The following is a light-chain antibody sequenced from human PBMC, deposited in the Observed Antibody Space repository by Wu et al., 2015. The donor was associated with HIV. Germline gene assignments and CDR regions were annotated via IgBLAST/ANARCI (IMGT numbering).Light chain of an antibody. CDR2: DVS. CDR3: QQYVTSPLT. V-gene: IGKV3-20*01. J-gene: IGKJ4*01. Sequence: EIVLMQSPGTLSLSPGERATLSCRASQSVSGRNLAWYQQKPGQAPRLLIYDVSSRATDIPDRFSGSGSGADLTLTISRLEPEDFALYYCQQYVTSPLTFGGGTKVEIK. CDR1: QSVSGRN.